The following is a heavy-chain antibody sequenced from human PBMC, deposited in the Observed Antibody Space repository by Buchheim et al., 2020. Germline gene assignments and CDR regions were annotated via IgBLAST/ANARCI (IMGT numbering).Heavy chain of an antibody. J-gene: IGHJ6*02. CDR1: GFAFNTHA. Sequence: VQLVESGGGVVQPGESLRLSCAASGFAFNTHAMHWVRQAPGKGLEWVSYISSSGSTIYYADSVKGRFTISRDNAKNTLYLQMNSLRAEDTAVYYCARDWPRGSGWLGDVWGQGTT. D-gene: IGHD6-19*01. V-gene: IGHV3-48*03. CDR2: ISSSGSTI. CDR3: ARDWPRGSGWLGDV.